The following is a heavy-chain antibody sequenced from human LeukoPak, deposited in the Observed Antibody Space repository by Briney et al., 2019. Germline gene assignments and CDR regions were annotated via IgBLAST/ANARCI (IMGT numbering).Heavy chain of an antibody. J-gene: IGHJ4*02. D-gene: IGHD3-3*01. CDR2: ISAGGGST. V-gene: IGHV3-23*01. CDR1: GFPFSVSW. CDR3: AELFGRSGDF. Sequence: GGPLRLSCAASGFPFSVSWMHWVRQAPGKGLEWVSSISAGGGSTYYADSVKGRFTISRDNSKNTLYLQMNSLRAEDTAIYYCAELFGRSGDFWDQGTLVTVSS.